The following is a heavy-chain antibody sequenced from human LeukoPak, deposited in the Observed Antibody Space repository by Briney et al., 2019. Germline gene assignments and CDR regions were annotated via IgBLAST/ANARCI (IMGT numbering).Heavy chain of an antibody. CDR1: GGSISSGSYY. CDR3: ARDNRGYSSGWHRAFDI. D-gene: IGHD6-19*01. V-gene: IGHV4-61*02. CDR2: IYTSGST. Sequence: SETLSLTCTVSGGSISSGSYYWSWIRQPAGKGLEWIGRIYTSGSTNYNPSLKSRVTISVDTSKNQFSLKLSSVTAADTAVYYCARDNRGYSSGWHRAFDIWGQGTMVTVSS. J-gene: IGHJ3*02.